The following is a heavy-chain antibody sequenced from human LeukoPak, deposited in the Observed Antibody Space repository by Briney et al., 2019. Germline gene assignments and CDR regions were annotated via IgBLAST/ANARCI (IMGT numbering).Heavy chain of an antibody. Sequence: GGSLRLSCAASGFTFSHFWMSWVRQAPGKGLEWVAYIKKTGSETYYVDSVKGRFTITRDNTRNSLFLQMYSLRAEDTAVYFCAREDGYCSGGNRYSYFDSWGQGTLVTVSS. CDR1: GFTFSHFW. CDR3: AREDGYCSGGNRYSYFDS. CDR2: IKKTGSET. V-gene: IGHV3-7*01. J-gene: IGHJ4*02. D-gene: IGHD2-15*01.